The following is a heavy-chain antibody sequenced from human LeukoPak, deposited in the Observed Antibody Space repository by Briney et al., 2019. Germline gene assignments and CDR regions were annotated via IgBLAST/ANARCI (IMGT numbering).Heavy chain of an antibody. Sequence: SETLSLTCTVSGYSISSGYYWGWIRQPPGKGLEWIGAVSHSGSTYCNPSLKSRVTISIDASKNQFSRKLSSVTAADTAVYFCARTPYGANSCADYWGQGTLVTVSS. J-gene: IGHJ4*02. D-gene: IGHD4-23*01. CDR2: VSHSGST. CDR1: GYSISSGYY. V-gene: IGHV4-38-2*02. CDR3: ARTPYGANSCADY.